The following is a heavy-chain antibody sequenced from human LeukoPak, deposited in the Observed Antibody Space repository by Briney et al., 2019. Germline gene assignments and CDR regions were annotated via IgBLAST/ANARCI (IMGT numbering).Heavy chain of an antibody. Sequence: SVKVSCKASGGTFSSYAISWVRQAPGQRLEWMGGIIPIFGTANYAQKFQGRVTITTDESTSTAYMELSSLRSEDTAVYYCARVLGDGDYVLDYWGQGTLVTVSS. CDR3: ARVLGDGDYVLDY. CDR1: GGTFSSYA. CDR2: IIPIFGTA. V-gene: IGHV1-69*05. J-gene: IGHJ4*02. D-gene: IGHD4-17*01.